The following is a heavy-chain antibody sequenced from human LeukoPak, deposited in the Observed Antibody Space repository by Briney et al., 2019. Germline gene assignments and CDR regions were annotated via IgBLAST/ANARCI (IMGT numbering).Heavy chain of an antibody. Sequence: GGSLRLSCAASRFTFNTYAMSWVRQAPGKGLEWVSGISSSGDSTYYADSVRGRLTISRDNSKNILYLQMNSLRAEDTALYYCARARYCSSTSCYLDYWGQGTLVTVSS. CDR3: ARARYCSSTSCYLDY. J-gene: IGHJ4*02. D-gene: IGHD2-2*01. V-gene: IGHV3-23*01. CDR2: ISSSGDST. CDR1: RFTFNTYA.